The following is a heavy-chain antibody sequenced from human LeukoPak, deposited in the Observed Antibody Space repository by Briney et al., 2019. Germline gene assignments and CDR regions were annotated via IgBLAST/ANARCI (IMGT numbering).Heavy chain of an antibody. J-gene: IGHJ4*02. CDR3: ARWGSTGCYDY. D-gene: IGHD2-2*01. V-gene: IGHV3-64*02. CDR1: GFTVSSNY. CDR2: ISTNGDST. Sequence: GGSLRLSCAASGFTVSSNYMSWVRQAPGKGLEYVSAISTNGDSTYYADSVKGRFTISRDNSKNTLFLQMGSLRADDMAVYYCARWGSTGCYDYWGQGTLVTVSS.